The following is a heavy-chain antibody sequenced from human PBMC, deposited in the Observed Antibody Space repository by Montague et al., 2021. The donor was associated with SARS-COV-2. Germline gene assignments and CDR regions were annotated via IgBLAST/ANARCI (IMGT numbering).Heavy chain of an antibody. Sequence: SLRLSCAASGFTFSSYEMNWVRQAPGKGLEWVSYISSSGSTIYYXDSVKGRFTISRDNAKNSLYLQMNSLRAEDTAVYYCARAVPYVFRPLKYFDYWGQGTLVTVSS. CDR3: ARAVPYVFRPLKYFDY. CDR1: GFTFSSYE. D-gene: IGHD3-16*01. V-gene: IGHV3-48*03. J-gene: IGHJ4*02. CDR2: ISSSGSTI.